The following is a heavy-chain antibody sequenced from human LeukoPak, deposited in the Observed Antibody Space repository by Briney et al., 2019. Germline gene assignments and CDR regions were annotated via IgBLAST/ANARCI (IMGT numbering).Heavy chain of an antibody. J-gene: IGHJ5*02. CDR1: GDSISSGDYR. Sequence: SQTLSLTCTVSGDSISSGDYRWTWIRQSPGTGLEWIGYVYYTGSAYSTPSLQSRATMSVDTSKNQFSLRLSSVTAADTAVYYCARGQRNSSRSFYLNWFGPWGQGTLITVSS. D-gene: IGHD2-15*01. CDR3: ARGQRNSSRSFYLNWFGP. V-gene: IGHV4-30-4*01. CDR2: VYYTGSA.